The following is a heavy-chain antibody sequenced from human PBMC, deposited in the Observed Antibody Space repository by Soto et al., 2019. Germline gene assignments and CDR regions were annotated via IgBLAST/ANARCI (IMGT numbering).Heavy chain of an antibody. D-gene: IGHD2-15*01. CDR2: IYYSGNT. CDR3: ARVADCSGGSCYFSVDY. CDR1: VGSMSSGGYY. J-gene: IGHJ4*02. Sequence: ASETLSLTCTVSVGSMSSGGYYWNWIRQHPGKGLGWIGYIYYSGNTYYNPSLRSRVTISVDTSKNQFSLKLSSVTAADTAVYYCARVADCSGGSCYFSVDYWGQGTLVTVSS. V-gene: IGHV4-31*03.